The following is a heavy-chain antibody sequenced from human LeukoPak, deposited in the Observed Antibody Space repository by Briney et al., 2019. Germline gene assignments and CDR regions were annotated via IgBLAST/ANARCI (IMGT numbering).Heavy chain of an antibody. V-gene: IGHV3-9*01. Sequence: GGSLRLSCAASGFTFDDYAMHWVRQAPGKGLEWVSGISWNSGSIGYADSVKGRFTIPRDNAKNSLYLQMNSLRAEDTALYYCAKDIDYGGNSGPNFDYWGQGTLVTVSS. J-gene: IGHJ4*02. CDR2: ISWNSGSI. CDR1: GFTFDDYA. CDR3: AKDIDYGGNSGPNFDY. D-gene: IGHD4-23*01.